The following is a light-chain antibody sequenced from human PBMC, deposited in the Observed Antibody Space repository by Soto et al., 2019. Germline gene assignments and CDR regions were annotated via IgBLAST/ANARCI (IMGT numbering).Light chain of an antibody. V-gene: IGKV1-39*01. CDR3: LHDHAYPWT. CDR1: QSISSY. J-gene: IGKJ1*01. Sequence: DIQMTQSPSTLSGSVGERVTITCRASQSISSYLNWYQQKPGKAPKLLIYAASTLQSGVSSRFSGSGSGTHFTLTIGNLQPEDAATYYCLHDHAYPWTFGQGTKVDIK. CDR2: AAS.